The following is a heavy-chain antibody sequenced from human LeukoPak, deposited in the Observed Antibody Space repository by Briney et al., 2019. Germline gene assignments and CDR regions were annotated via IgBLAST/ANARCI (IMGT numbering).Heavy chain of an antibody. J-gene: IGHJ4*02. Sequence: GGSLRLSCAASGFTFSDHYMGWVRQAPGKGLEWVGRCRNRANSYTTEYAASVKGRFTISRDDSKNSLYLQMDSLKTEETGVYYCACGRDGYHYGHYWDQGTLVTVSS. CDR2: CRNRANSYTT. CDR3: ACGRDGYHYGHY. D-gene: IGHD5-24*01. V-gene: IGHV3-72*01. CDR1: GFTFSDHY.